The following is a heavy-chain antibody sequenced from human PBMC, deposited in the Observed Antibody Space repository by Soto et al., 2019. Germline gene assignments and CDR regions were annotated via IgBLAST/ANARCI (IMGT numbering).Heavy chain of an antibody. V-gene: IGHV4-39*01. J-gene: IGHJ4*02. CDR2: IYYSGST. CDR1: GGSISSSSYY. CDR3: ARLPSSGWNFDY. D-gene: IGHD6-19*01. Sequence: PSETLSLTCTVSGGSISSSSYYWGWIRQPPGKGLEWIGSIYYSGSTYYNPSLKSRVTISVDTSKNQFSLKLSSVTAADTAVYYCARLPSSGWNFDYWGQGNLVTVS.